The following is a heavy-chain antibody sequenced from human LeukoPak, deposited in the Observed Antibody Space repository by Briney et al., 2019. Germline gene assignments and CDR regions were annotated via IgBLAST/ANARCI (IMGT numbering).Heavy chain of an antibody. CDR1: GFTFSSYG. CDR2: IAYDGSNK. V-gene: IGHV3-30*18. CDR3: AKDRTRAYGDPRYNFDY. Sequence: GGSLRLSCAASGFTFSSYGMHWVRQAPGKGLEWVAVIAYDGSNKYSADSVKGRFTIPRDNSKNTLFLQMNSLRAEDTAVYYCAKDRTRAYGDPRYNFDYWGQGILVTVSS. D-gene: IGHD4-17*01. J-gene: IGHJ4*02.